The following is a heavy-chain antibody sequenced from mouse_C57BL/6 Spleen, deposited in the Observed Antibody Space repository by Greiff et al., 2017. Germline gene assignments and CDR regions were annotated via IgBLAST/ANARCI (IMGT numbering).Heavy chain of an antibody. Sequence: EVHLVESGGGLVKPGGSLKLSCAASGFTFSDYGMHWVRQAPEKGLEWVAYISRGSSTIYYADTVKGRFTISRDNAKNTLFLQLTSLRSEDTAMYYCARPHYYAMDYWGQGTSVTVSS. CDR3: ARPHYYAMDY. CDR1: GFTFSDYG. V-gene: IGHV5-17*01. CDR2: ISRGSSTI. J-gene: IGHJ4*01.